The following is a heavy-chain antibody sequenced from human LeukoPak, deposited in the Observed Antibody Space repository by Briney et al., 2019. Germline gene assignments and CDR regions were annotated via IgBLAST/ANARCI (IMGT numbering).Heavy chain of an antibody. V-gene: IGHV3-23*01. Sequence: GGSLRLSCAASGFTFSTYAMSWVRQAPGKGLAWVSTISDGGSDTHYADSVKGRFTISRDDSKNTLYLQMNSLRAENTAVYYCARRYTGYGILDYWGQGTLVTVSS. CDR2: ISDGGSDT. CDR3: ARRYTGYGILDY. D-gene: IGHD5-12*01. CDR1: GFTFSTYA. J-gene: IGHJ4*02.